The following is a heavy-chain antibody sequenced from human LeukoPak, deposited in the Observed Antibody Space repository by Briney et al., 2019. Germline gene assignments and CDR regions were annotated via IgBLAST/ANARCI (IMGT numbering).Heavy chain of an antibody. Sequence: PSETLSLTCTVSGGSISSYYWSWIRQPPGKGLEWIGYIYYSGNTNYNPSLKTRVTISVDTSKNQFSLKLSSVTAADTAVYYCARAGSWKLNFDYWSQGTLVTVSS. CDR2: IYYSGNT. CDR3: ARAGSWKLNFDY. V-gene: IGHV4-59*01. CDR1: GGSISSYY. J-gene: IGHJ4*02. D-gene: IGHD6-13*01.